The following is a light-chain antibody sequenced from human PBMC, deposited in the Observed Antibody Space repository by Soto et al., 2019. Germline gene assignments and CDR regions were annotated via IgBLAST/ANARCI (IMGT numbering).Light chain of an antibody. CDR1: SSDVGYCHC. CDR3: SSFTTSRTYV. CDR2: EVN. Sequence: QSVLTQPASVSGSPGQTITISCTGTSSDVGYCHCVSWYQQHPAKAPKLLIYEVNNRPSGVSNRFSGSKSGNTASLTISGLQAEYEADYYCSSFTTSRTYVFGTGTKLTVL. V-gene: IGLV2-14*01. J-gene: IGLJ1*01.